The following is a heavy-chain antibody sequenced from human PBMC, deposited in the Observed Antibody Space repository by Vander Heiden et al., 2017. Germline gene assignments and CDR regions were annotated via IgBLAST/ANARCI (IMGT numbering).Heavy chain of an antibody. CDR3: AKDPSPRTVTTFSY. D-gene: IGHD4-17*01. Sequence: VHLFESGGGLVQPAWSLTLSCAVSGFTLSSHLMRSLRRAPGKGLEWVSAISGSGGSTYYADSVKGRFTISRDNSKNTLYLQMNSLRAEDTAVYYCAKDPSPRTVTTFSYWGQGTLVTVSS. CDR1: GFTLSSHL. J-gene: IGHJ4*02. CDR2: ISGSGGST. V-gene: IGHV3-23*01.